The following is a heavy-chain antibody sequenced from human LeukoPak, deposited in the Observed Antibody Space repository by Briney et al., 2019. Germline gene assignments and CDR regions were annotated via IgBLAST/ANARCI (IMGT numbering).Heavy chain of an antibody. D-gene: IGHD1-1*01. V-gene: IGHV3-7*01. Sequence: GGSLRLSCAASGFTFSFYAMSWVRQAPGKGLEWVANIKQDGSEKYYVDSVKGRFTISRDNAKNSLYLQMNSLRAEDTAVYYCATNEDYFDYWGQGTLVTVSS. CDR2: IKQDGSEK. J-gene: IGHJ4*02. CDR3: ATNEDYFDY. CDR1: GFTFSFYA.